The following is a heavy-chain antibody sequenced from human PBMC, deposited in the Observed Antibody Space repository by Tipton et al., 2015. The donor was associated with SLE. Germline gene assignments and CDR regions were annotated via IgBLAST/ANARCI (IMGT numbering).Heavy chain of an antibody. Sequence: SLRLSCAASGFTFSTYAMHWVRQAPGKGLEWVAVISYDGSNKYYADSVKGRFTISRDNSKNTLYLQMNSLRAEDTAVYYCARADPLLRSAFDIWGQGTMVTVSS. D-gene: IGHD3-10*01. CDR2: ISYDGSNK. V-gene: IGHV3-30*04. J-gene: IGHJ3*02. CDR1: GFTFSTYA. CDR3: ARADPLLRSAFDI.